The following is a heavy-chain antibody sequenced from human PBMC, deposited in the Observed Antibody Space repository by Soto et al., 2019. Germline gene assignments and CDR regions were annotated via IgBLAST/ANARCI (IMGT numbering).Heavy chain of an antibody. CDR3: ARGSYSGGYYFDY. Sequence: ASVKVSCKASGYTFTGYYMHWVRQAPGQGLEWMGWINPNSGGTNYAQKFQGWVTMTRDTSISTAYMELSRLRSDDTAVYYCARGSYSGGYYFDYWGQGTLVTVSS. D-gene: IGHD1-26*01. J-gene: IGHJ4*02. CDR1: GYTFTGYY. V-gene: IGHV1-2*04. CDR2: INPNSGGT.